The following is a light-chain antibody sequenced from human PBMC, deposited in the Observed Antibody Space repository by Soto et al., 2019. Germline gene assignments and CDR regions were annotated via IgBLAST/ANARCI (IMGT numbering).Light chain of an antibody. CDR2: GVD. J-gene: IGLJ3*02. Sequence: QSALNQPASVSGSPGQSITISCTGTSNDIGGYNHVSWYQQHPGKVPKLMIYGVDKRPSGVSIRFSGSRSANTASLSISGLQAEDEATYYCSSYTGSATLVFGGGTKLTVL. CDR3: SSYTGSATLV. V-gene: IGLV2-14*01. CDR1: SNDIGGYNH.